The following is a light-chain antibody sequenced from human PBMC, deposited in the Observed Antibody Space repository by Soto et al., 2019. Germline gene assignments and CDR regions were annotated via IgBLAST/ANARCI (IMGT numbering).Light chain of an antibody. CDR1: QSISCW. J-gene: IGKJ1*01. V-gene: IGKV1-5*01. Sequence: DIQMTQSPSTLSASVGDRVTITCRASQSISCWLAWYQQKPGKAPKLLIYDASSLESGVPSRFSGSGSWTEFTLTISSLQPDDFATYYCQQYNSYSRTFGQGTKVEIK. CDR2: DAS. CDR3: QQYNSYSRT.